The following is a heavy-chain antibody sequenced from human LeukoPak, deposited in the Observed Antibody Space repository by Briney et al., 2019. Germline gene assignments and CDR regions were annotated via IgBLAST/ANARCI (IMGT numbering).Heavy chain of an antibody. CDR2: IYPDDSNT. D-gene: IGHD5-24*01. CDR1: GYRFNNYW. J-gene: IGHJ6*03. V-gene: IGHV5-51*01. Sequence: GESLKISCKGSGYRFNNYWIGWVRQMSGKGLEWMGIIYPDDSNTKYTPSFEGQVTISVDKSINTAYLQWSSLKASDTAIYYCASRYGAGYSSSYYYYYMDVWGQGTTVTVSS. CDR3: ASRYGAGYSSSYYYYYMDV.